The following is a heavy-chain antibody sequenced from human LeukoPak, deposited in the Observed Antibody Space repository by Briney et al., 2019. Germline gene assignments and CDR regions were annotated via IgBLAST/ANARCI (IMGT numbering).Heavy chain of an antibody. CDR2: ISGDGGST. J-gene: IGHJ4*02. D-gene: IGHD6-19*01. CDR3: AKDMGRYSSGWYEFDY. CDR1: GFIFDDYA. Sequence: GRSLRLSCAASGFIFDDYAMHWVRQAPGKGLEWVSLISGDGGSTYYADSVKGRFTISRDNSKNSLYLQMNSLRTEDTALYYCAKDMGRYSSGWYEFDYWGQGTLVTVSS. V-gene: IGHV3-43*02.